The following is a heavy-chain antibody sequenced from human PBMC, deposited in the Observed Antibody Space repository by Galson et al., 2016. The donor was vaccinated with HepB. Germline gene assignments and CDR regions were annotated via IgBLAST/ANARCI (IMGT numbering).Heavy chain of an antibody. V-gene: IGHV4-39*01. J-gene: IGHJ1*01. CDR2: VNVDGDT. Sequence: SETLSLTCTVSGGSISSGSHYWGWIRQPPGKGLEYIGEVNVDGDTKYNPSLESRLAISLDPSNNKFYLTLNSVTAADTAVYYCASGKGLEVESRTTVLVPIYWGQGSQVTVSS. CDR3: ASGKGLEVESRTTVLVPIY. D-gene: IGHD2-2*01. CDR1: GGSISSGSHY.